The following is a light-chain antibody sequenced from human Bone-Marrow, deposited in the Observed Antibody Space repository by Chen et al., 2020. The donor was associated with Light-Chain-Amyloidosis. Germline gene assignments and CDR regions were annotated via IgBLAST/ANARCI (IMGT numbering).Light chain of an antibody. CDR2: DDS. Sequence: SYVMLQHSSLSVAPGQTAPFVCGGNNLGSTSVHWYQQTPGQAPLLVVYDDSDRHSGIPERLSGSNSGNTATLTISRVEAGDEADYYCQVWDRSSDRPVFGGGTKLTVL. CDR1: NLGSTS. J-gene: IGLJ3*02. V-gene: IGLV3-21*02. CDR3: QVWDRSSDRPV.